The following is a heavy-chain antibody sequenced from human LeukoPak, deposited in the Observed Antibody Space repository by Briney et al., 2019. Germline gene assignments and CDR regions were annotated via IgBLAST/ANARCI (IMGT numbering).Heavy chain of an antibody. Sequence: PGTSLRLSCAASGFTFRTYGMHWVRQAPGKGLEWVAVVYADGNRYYADSVKGRFTISRDNSKNTLDVQMNSLRAEDSAVYLCATGSGYFYGHWGQGTPVTVSS. CDR2: VYADGNR. V-gene: IGHV3-33*01. J-gene: IGHJ4*02. D-gene: IGHD3-22*01. CDR1: GFTFRTYG. CDR3: ATGSGYFYGH.